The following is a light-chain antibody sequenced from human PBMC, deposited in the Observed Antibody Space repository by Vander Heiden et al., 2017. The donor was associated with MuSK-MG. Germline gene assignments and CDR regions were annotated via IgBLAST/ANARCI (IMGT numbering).Light chain of an antibody. Sequence: DIQMTQSPSSLSASVGDRVTITCQASQDIGNYLNWYQQKPGKAPKLLIYDASNWETGVPSRFSGSGYGTDFTFTISSRQPEDIAAYYCQQNDNLHMYTFGQGTKLEIK. CDR3: QQNDNLHMYT. J-gene: IGKJ2*01. V-gene: IGKV1-33*01. CDR2: DAS. CDR1: QDIGNY.